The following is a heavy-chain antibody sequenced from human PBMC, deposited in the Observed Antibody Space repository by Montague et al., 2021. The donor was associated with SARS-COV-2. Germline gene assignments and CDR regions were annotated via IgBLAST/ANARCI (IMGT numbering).Heavy chain of an antibody. V-gene: IGHV4-59*01. Sequence: SETLSLTRTVSGGSISSYYWTWIRQPPGKGLESIGYIYHNGSTKYSPSLKSRVTISVDTSKNQFSLKLSSVSVADTAVYYCARGGGNSADYYNYTMDVWGQGTTVTVFS. CDR2: IYHNGST. D-gene: IGHD4-23*01. J-gene: IGHJ6*02. CDR1: GGSISSYY. CDR3: ARGGGNSADYYNYTMDV.